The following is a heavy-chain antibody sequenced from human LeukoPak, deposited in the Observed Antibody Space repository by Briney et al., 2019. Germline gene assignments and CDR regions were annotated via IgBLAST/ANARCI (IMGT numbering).Heavy chain of an antibody. V-gene: IGHV3-21*01. D-gene: IGHD2-2*01. CDR1: GFTFSSYS. CDR2: ISSSSSYI. Sequence: PGGSLSLSCAASGFTFSSYSMNWVRQAPGKGLEWVSSISSSSSYIYYADSVKGRFTISRDNAKNSLYLQMNSLRAEGTAVYYCARFVVPAAIDYWGQGTLVTVSS. J-gene: IGHJ4*02. CDR3: ARFVVPAAIDY.